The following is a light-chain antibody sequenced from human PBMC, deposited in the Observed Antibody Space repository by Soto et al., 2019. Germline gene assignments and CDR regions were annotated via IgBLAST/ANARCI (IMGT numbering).Light chain of an antibody. V-gene: IGLV2-23*02. CDR2: EVS. CDR1: SGDVGNYDL. J-gene: IGLJ3*02. Sequence: QAVVTQPASVSGSPGQSITISCNGSSGDVGNYDLVSWYQQIPGKAPQLMIFEVSRRPSRVSDRFSGSKSGNTASLTISGLQAEDEGDFYCCSYAGNGAWVFGGGTKVTVL. CDR3: CSYAGNGAWV.